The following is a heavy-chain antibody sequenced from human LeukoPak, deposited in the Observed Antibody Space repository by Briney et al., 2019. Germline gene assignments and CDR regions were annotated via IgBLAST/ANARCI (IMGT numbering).Heavy chain of an antibody. J-gene: IGHJ4*02. V-gene: IGHV4-59*01. CDR1: GGSISSYY. Sequence: SETLSLTCTVPGGSISSYYWNWIRQPPGKGLEWIGHIYYSGSTNYNPSLKSRVTISVDSSKNQFSLRLSSVTAADTAVYYCASARSQYSSSLGSFDYWGQGTLVTVSS. CDR3: ASARSQYSSSLGSFDY. D-gene: IGHD6-13*01. CDR2: IYYSGST.